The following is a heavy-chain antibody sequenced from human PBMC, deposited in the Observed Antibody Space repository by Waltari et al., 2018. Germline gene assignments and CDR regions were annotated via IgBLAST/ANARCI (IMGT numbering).Heavy chain of an antibody. CDR2: IEKDGSEK. CDR1: GFALSCDW. Sequence: EVQLVESGGGLVQPGVSLRLSGAAPGFALSCDWLSWVRQGPGKGLGWVANIEKDGSEKYYVDSVKGRFTISRDNAKNSLYLQMNSLRGEDTAIYYCGRDGRDCSRGSCYPTLFDIWGQGALVTVSS. V-gene: IGHV3-7*01. D-gene: IGHD2-15*01. J-gene: IGHJ4*02. CDR3: GRDGRDCSRGSCYPTLFDI.